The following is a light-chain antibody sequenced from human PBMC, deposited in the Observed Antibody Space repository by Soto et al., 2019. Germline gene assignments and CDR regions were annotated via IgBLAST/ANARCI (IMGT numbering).Light chain of an antibody. CDR1: QSVTSSY. V-gene: IGKV3-20*01. CDR3: QQYSTPLGRM. CDR2: GAS. J-gene: IGKJ1*01. Sequence: EIVLTQSPGTLSLSPGERATLSCWASQSVTSSYLAWYQQKPGQAPRLLIYGASSRATGIPDRFSGSGSGKEFTHTINRLEPCYFRFDYCQQYSTPLGRMVGQGTKVEIK.